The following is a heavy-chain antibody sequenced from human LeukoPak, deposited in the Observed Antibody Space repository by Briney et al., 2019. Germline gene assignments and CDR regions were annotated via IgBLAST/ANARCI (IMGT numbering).Heavy chain of an antibody. CDR3: ARLVTGTTVINSGWFDP. J-gene: IGHJ5*02. V-gene: IGHV3-66*04. CDR1: GFTVSSNY. Sequence: GGSLRLSCAASGFTVSSNYMTWVRQAPGKGLHWASVIYSGGNTYYADSVKGRFSISRDNSKNTVYLQMNSLRAEDTAVYYCARLVTGTTVINSGWFDPWGQGTLVTVSS. CDR2: IYSGGNT. D-gene: IGHD4-23*01.